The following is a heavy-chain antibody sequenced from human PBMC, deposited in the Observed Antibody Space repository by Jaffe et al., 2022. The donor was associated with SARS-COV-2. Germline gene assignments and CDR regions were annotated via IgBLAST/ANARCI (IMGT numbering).Heavy chain of an antibody. Sequence: QVQLVESGGGLVKPGGSLRLSCAASGFTFSDYYMSWIRQAPGKGLEWVSYISSSGSTIYYADSVKGRFTISRDNAKNSLYLQMNSLRAEDTAVYYCARALCPRVYDSSGYYLGCYYYYGMDVWGQGTTVTVSS. D-gene: IGHD3-22*01. CDR3: ARALCPRVYDSSGYYLGCYYYYGMDV. CDR2: ISSSGSTI. CDR1: GFTFSDYY. V-gene: IGHV3-11*01. J-gene: IGHJ6*02.